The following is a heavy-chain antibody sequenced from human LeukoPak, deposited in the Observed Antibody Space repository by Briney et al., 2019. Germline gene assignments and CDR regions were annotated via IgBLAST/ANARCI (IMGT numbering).Heavy chain of an antibody. J-gene: IGHJ3*02. Sequence: ASVKVSCKASGYTFTGYYMHWVRQAPGQGLEWMGWINPNSGGTNYAQEFQGRVTMTRDTSISTAYMELSRLRSDDTAVYYCARSPGYGDYGSAFDIWGQGTMVTVSS. V-gene: IGHV1-2*02. CDR3: ARSPGYGDYGSAFDI. CDR2: INPNSGGT. D-gene: IGHD4-17*01. CDR1: GYTFTGYY.